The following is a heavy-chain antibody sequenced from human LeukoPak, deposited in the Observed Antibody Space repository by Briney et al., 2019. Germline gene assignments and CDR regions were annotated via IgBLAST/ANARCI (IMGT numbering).Heavy chain of an antibody. D-gene: IGHD3-22*01. CDR1: AGSISSYY. J-gene: IGHJ2*01. Sequence: SETLSLTCTASAGSISSYYWSWIRQPPGKGLEWIGYIYYSGSTNYNPSLKSRVTISVDTSKNQFSLKLSSVTAADTAVYYCARPSNYYDSSGYYRYWYFDLWGRGTLVTVSS. CDR3: ARPSNYYDSSGYYRYWYFDL. CDR2: IYYSGST. V-gene: IGHV4-59*08.